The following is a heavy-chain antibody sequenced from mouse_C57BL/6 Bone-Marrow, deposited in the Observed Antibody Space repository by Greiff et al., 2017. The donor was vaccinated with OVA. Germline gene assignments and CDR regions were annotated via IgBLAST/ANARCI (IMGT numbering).Heavy chain of an antibody. V-gene: IGHV5-6*01. J-gene: IGHJ4*01. CDR1: GFTFSSYG. Sequence: EVKLVESGGDLVKPGGSLKLSCAASGFTFSSYGMSWVRQTPDKRLEWVATISSGGSYTYYTDSVKGRFTISRDNAKNTLYLQMSSLKSEDTAMYYCARLGYYAMDYWAQGTSVTVSS. CDR3: ARLGYYAMDY. CDR2: ISSGGSYT.